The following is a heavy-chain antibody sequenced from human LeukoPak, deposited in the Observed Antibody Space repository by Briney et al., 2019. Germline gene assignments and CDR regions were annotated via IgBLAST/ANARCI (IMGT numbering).Heavy chain of an antibody. J-gene: IGHJ3*02. CDR2: INTNTGNP. CDR1: GYTFTSYA. CDR3: ARDLPVLLHDAFDI. V-gene: IGHV7-4-1*02. Sequence: ASVKVSCKASGYTFTSYAMNWARQAPGQGLEWMGWINTNTGNPTYAQGFTGRFVFSLDTSVSTAYLQISSLKAEDTAVYYCARDLPVLLHDAFDIWGQGTMVTVSS. D-gene: IGHD4/OR15-4a*01.